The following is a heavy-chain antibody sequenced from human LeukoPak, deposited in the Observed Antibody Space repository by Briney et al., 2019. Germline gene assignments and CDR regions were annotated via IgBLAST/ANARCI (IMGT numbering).Heavy chain of an antibody. CDR3: ARDKAVGATLFDY. CDR1: GFTFSSYW. Sequence: PGGSLRLSCAASGFTFSSYWMSWVRQAPGKGLEWAANIKQDGGGKYYVDSVKGRFTISRDNARNSLCLQMNSLRAEDTAVYYCARDKAVGATLFDYWGQGTLVTVSS. J-gene: IGHJ4*02. V-gene: IGHV3-7*04. CDR2: IKQDGGGK. D-gene: IGHD2-15*01.